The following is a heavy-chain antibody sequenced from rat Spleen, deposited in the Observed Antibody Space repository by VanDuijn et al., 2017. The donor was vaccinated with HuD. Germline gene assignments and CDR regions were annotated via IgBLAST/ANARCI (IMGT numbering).Heavy chain of an antibody. D-gene: IGHD1-1*01. V-gene: IGHV5-20*01. CDR1: GFTFSDYY. CDR2: ISYDGGST. Sequence: EVQVAESGGGLVQPGRSLKRSCAASGFTFSDYYMAWVRQAPTKGLEWVASISYDGGSTYYRDSVKGRFTISRDNAKSSLYLQMDSLRSEDTATYYCTTERVRDYFAYWGHGVMVTVSS. J-gene: IGHJ2*01. CDR3: TTERVRDYFAY.